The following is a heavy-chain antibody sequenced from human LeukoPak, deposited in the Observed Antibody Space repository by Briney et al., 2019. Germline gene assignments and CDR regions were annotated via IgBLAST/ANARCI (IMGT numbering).Heavy chain of an antibody. J-gene: IGHJ4*02. CDR1: GFTFSSDC. V-gene: IGHV4-39*07. Sequence: GSLRLSCAASGFTFSSDCMNWVRQPPGKGLEWLGSIYYSGSTDYNPSLKSRVTILVDTSKNQFSLKLSSVTAADTAVYYCARGGGAPSYFDYWGQGTLVTVSP. D-gene: IGHD3-10*01. CDR3: ARGGGAPSYFDY. CDR2: IYYSGST.